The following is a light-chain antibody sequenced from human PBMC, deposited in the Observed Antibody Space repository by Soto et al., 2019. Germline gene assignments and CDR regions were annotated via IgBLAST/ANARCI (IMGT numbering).Light chain of an antibody. J-gene: IGLJ2*01. V-gene: IGLV2-23*03. CDR2: EGS. Sequence: QSARTQPASVSGSPGQSITISCTGTSNDVGSYKLVSWYQQHPGKAPKLMIYEGSKRPSGVSNRFSGSKSDNTASLIISGLQAEDEADYYCCSYAGSSTFVFGGGTKLTVL. CDR3: CSYAGSSTFV. CDR1: SNDVGSYKL.